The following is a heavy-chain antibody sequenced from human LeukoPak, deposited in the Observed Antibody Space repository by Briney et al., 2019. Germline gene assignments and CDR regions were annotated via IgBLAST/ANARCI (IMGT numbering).Heavy chain of an antibody. CDR2: ISSSGSTI. CDR1: GFTFSGYY. CDR3: ASGVAAAGTESY. J-gene: IGHJ4*02. Sequence: GGSLRLSCAASGFTFSGYYMSWIRQAPGKGLEWVSHISSSGSTIYYADSVRGRFTISRDNAKNSLYLQMNSLRAEDTAVYYCASGVAAAGTESYWGQGTLVTVSS. D-gene: IGHD6-13*01. V-gene: IGHV3-11*01.